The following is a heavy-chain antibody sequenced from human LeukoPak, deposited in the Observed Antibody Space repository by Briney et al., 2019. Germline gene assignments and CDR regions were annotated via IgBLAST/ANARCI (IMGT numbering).Heavy chain of an antibody. CDR2: IYYSGST. CDR3: ARGSPLPYDSSGYYGGYYYYYMDV. Sequence: PSETLSLTCTVSGGSISSYYWSWIRQPPGKGLEWIGYIYYSGSTNYNPSLKSRVTMSVDTSKNQFSLKLSSVTAADTAVYYCARGSPLPYDSSGYYGGYYYYYMDVWGKGTTVTISS. V-gene: IGHV4-59*12. CDR1: GGSISSYY. J-gene: IGHJ6*03. D-gene: IGHD3-22*01.